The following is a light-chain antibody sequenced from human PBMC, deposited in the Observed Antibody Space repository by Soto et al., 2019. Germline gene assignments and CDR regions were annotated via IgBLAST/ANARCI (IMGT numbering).Light chain of an antibody. CDR1: QSLLHSDGETY. V-gene: IGKV2D-29*01. Sequence: EIVMTQTPSSLSVTPGQAASISCRSTQSLLHSDGETYLYWFLQRPGQPPHLLIYEVSKRFSGVPDRFSGGGSGTDFTLKIRRVEAEDVGVYYCMQSLQLPLTFGGGTKVDIK. CDR2: EVS. J-gene: IGKJ4*01. CDR3: MQSLQLPLT.